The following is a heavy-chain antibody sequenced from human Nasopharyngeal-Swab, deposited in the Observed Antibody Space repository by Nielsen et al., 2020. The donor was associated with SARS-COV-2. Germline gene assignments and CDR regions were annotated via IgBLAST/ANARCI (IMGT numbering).Heavy chain of an antibody. CDR1: GFTFSSYG. D-gene: IGHD5-12*01. CDR2: IWYDGSNK. Sequence: GESLKISCAASGFTFSSYGMHWVRQAPGKGLEWVAVIWYDGSNKYYADSVKGRFTISRDNSKNTLYLQMNSLRAEDTAVSYCARGSPKRYSGYDFPSFDYWGQGTLVTVSS. J-gene: IGHJ4*02. CDR3: ARGSPKRYSGYDFPSFDY. V-gene: IGHV3-33*01.